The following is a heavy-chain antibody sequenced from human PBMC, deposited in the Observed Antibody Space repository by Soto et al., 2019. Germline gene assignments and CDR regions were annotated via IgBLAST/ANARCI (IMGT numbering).Heavy chain of an antibody. V-gene: IGHV1-18*01. CDR3: ARGFQGTFDV. J-gene: IGHJ3*01. CDR1: GYTFTSYG. CDR2: ISAYRGNT. D-gene: IGHD3-3*01. Sequence: EASVKVSCKASGYTFTSYGISWVRQAPGQSLEWMGWISAYRGNTNYSQKHQGRVTITRDTSASTAYMELTNLRSEDTAVFYCARGFQGTFDVWGQGTKVTVSS.